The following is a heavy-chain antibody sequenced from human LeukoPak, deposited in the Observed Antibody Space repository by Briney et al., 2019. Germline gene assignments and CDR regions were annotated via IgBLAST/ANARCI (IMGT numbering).Heavy chain of an antibody. J-gene: IGHJ4*02. Sequence: PGGSLRLSCAASGFTFSNYAMHWVRQAPGKGLEWVAVISDDGNNKHYSDSVKGQFTISRDNSKNTLYLQMNSLRTEDTAVYYCARDVVYFWGQGTLVTVSS. V-gene: IGHV3-30-3*01. CDR1: GFTFSNYA. CDR2: ISDDGNNK. CDR3: ARDVVYF.